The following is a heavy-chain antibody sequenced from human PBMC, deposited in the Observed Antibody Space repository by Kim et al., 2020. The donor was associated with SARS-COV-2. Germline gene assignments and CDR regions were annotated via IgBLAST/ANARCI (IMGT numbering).Heavy chain of an antibody. CDR2: ISGSGGST. D-gene: IGHD2-21*02. CDR1: GFTFSSYA. J-gene: IGHJ4*02. CDR3: AKGEVVVTAMNYFDY. V-gene: IGHV3-23*01. Sequence: WGSLRLSCAASGFTFSSYAMSWVRQAPGKGLEWVSAISGSGGSTYYADSVKGRFTISRDNSKNTLYLQMNSLRAEDTAVYYCAKGEVVVTAMNYFDYWGQGTLVTVSS.